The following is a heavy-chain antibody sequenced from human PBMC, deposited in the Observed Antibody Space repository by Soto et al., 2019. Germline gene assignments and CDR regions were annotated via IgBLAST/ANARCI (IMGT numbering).Heavy chain of an antibody. CDR1: GFTFSSYA. CDR3: YTLGLWIGYNPRSYYYYGMDV. V-gene: IGHV3-23*01. J-gene: IGHJ6*02. Sequence: RLSCAASGFTFSSYAMSWVRQAPGKGLEWVSAISGSGGSTYYADSVKGRFTISRDNSKNTLYLQMKSLRAEDKAVYYRYTLGLWIGYNPRSYYYYGMDVWGQGTTVTVSS. D-gene: IGHD3-3*01. CDR2: ISGSGGST.